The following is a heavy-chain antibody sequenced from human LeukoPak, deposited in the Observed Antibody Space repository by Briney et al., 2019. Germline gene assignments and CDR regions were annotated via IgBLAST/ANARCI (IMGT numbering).Heavy chain of an antibody. D-gene: IGHD3-9*01. V-gene: IGHV4-39*07. Sequence: SETLSLTCTVSGGSISSSSYYWSWIRQPPGKGLEWIGEINHSGSTNYNPSLKSRVTISVDTSKNQFSLKLSSVTAADTAVYYCARGFEVYYYYYGMDVWGQGTTVTVSS. CDR1: GGSISSSSYY. CDR3: ARGFEVYYYYYGMDV. CDR2: INHSGST. J-gene: IGHJ6*02.